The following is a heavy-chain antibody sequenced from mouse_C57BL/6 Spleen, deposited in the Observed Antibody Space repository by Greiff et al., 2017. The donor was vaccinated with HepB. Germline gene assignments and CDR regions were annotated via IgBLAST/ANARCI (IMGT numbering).Heavy chain of an antibody. CDR2: IDPSDSET. J-gene: IGHJ2*01. D-gene: IGHD1-1*01. CDR3: ARAYYYGSSPVYFDY. V-gene: IGHV1-52*01. CDR1: GYTFTSYW. Sequence: QVQLQQSGAELVRPGSSVKLSCKASGYTFTSYWMHWVKQRPIQGLEWIGNIDPSDSETHYNQKFKDKATLTVDKSSSTAYMQLSSLTSEDSAVYYCARAYYYGSSPVYFDYWGQGTTLTVSS.